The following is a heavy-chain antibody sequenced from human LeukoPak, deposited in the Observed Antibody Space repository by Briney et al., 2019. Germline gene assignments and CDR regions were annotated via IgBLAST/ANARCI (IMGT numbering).Heavy chain of an antibody. J-gene: IGHJ6*03. CDR3: ARGWNYYYYYMDV. CDR1: GGSFSGYY. Sequence: PSETLSLTCAVYGGSFSGYYWSWIRQPPGKGLEWIGEINHSGSINYNPSLKSRVTISVDTSKNQFSLKLSSVTAADTAVYYCARGWNYYYYYMDVWGKGTTVTVSS. V-gene: IGHV4-34*01. D-gene: IGHD1-1*01. CDR2: INHSGSI.